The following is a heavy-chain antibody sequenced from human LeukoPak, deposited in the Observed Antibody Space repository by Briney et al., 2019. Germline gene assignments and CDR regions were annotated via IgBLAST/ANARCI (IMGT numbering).Heavy chain of an antibody. Sequence: RASVKVSCKASGYTLTDYHMHWVRQAPGQGVEWMGWINPNNGSTNYAQKFQDRVTMTRDTSISTAYMELSRLTSDDTAVYYCARPRSGSQTGFDPWGQGTLVIVSS. CDR1: GYTLTDYH. V-gene: IGHV1-2*02. J-gene: IGHJ5*02. D-gene: IGHD1-26*01. CDR2: INPNNGST. CDR3: ARPRSGSQTGFDP.